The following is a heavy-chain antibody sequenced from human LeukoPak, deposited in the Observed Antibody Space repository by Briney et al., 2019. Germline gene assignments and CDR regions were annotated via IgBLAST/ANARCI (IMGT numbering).Heavy chain of an antibody. Sequence: PSDPLSLTCRLSGGLLSSYYGRWLRQPPGKGVEWIGYNYYSATTNYNPSLKSRITISLDTSKNPSSLKLSSVTAADTAVYYCARRTGYYNGFDYWGQGTLVTVSS. V-gene: IGHV4-59*07. CDR3: ARRTGYYNGFDY. CDR1: GGLLSSYY. D-gene: IGHD3-9*01. CDR2: NYYSATT. J-gene: IGHJ4*01.